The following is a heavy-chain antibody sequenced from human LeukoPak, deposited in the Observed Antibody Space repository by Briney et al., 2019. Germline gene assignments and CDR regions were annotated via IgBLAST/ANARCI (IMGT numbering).Heavy chain of an antibody. V-gene: IGHV3-7*01. CDR3: ARRSYRGVIGLYYYYYMDV. J-gene: IGHJ6*03. CDR2: IKEDGSEK. Sequence: GGSLRLSCAASGFTFSSYAMSWVRQAPGKGLEWVANIKEDGSEKYYVDSVKGRFTMSRDNAKNSVYLQMNRLRVEDTAVYYCARRSYRGVIGLYYYYYMDVWGKGTPVTVS. CDR1: GFTFSSYA. D-gene: IGHD3-16*02.